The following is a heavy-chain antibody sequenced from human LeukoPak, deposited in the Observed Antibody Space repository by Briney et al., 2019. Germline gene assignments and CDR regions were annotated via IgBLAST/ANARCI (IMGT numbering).Heavy chain of an antibody. D-gene: IGHD3-10*01. CDR2: IYTSGST. J-gene: IGHJ4*02. Sequence: PSETLSLTCTVSGGSISSGSYYWSWIRQPAGKGLEWIGRIYTSGSTNYNPSLKSRVTISVDTSKNQFSLKLSSVTAADTAVYYCARDSPSLTMVLDYWGQGTLVTVSS. CDR1: GGSISSGSYY. CDR3: ARDSPSLTMVLDY. V-gene: IGHV4-61*02.